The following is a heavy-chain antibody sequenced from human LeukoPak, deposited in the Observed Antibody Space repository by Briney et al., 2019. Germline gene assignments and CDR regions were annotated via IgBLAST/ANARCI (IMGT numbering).Heavy chain of an antibody. V-gene: IGHV3-48*01. CDR1: GFTFSSYS. Sequence: GGSLRLSCAASGFTFSSYSMNWVRQAPGKGLEWVSYISSSSSTIYYADSVKGRFTISRDNAKNSLYLQMNSLRAEDTAVYYCARIGVYGYFDYWGQGTLVTVSS. J-gene: IGHJ4*02. CDR2: ISSSSSTI. D-gene: IGHD5/OR15-5a*01. CDR3: ARIGVYGYFDY.